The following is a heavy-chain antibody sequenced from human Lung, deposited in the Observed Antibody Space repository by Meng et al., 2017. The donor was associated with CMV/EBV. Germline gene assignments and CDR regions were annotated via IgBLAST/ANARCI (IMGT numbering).Heavy chain of an antibody. Sequence: LSLTCAVYGGSFSTYDWSWIRQPPGKGLEWIGEINHSGSTNYNPSLKSRVTISVDTSKNQFSLKLRSVTAADTAVYYCARGYGPEGYWGQGTLVTVSS. V-gene: IGHV4-34*01. J-gene: IGHJ4*02. CDR1: GGSFSTYD. CDR3: ARGYGPEGY. CDR2: INHSGST. D-gene: IGHD3-10*01.